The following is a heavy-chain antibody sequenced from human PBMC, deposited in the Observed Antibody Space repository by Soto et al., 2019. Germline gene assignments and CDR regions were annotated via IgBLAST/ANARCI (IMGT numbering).Heavy chain of an antibody. Sequence: QVQLVESGGGLVKPGGSLRLSCAASGLIFSASYMSWIRQAPGKGPEWVAYITKDFNAFYADSVRGRFTVSRDNAKNSLFLQRNSLRTEDSAMYYCARTDGAGSCGHVDYWGQGVLVSVSS. V-gene: IGHV3-11*01. CDR2: ITKDFNA. CDR3: ARTDGAGSCGHVDY. D-gene: IGHD3-10*01. J-gene: IGHJ4*02. CDR1: GLIFSASY.